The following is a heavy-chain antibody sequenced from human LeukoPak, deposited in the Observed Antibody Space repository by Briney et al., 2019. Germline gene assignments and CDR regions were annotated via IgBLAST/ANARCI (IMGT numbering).Heavy chain of an antibody. V-gene: IGHV4-30-4*01. CDR1: GGSITTGNFY. J-gene: IGHJ2*01. D-gene: IGHD4-17*01. CDR2: IYHSGSP. Sequence: KTSQTLSLTCAVSGGSITTGNFYWTWVRHPPGKGLEWIGHIYHSGSPNYNPSLKSRILLSVDTSKNQISLNLTSMTAADTAVYYRARGGVNTVTNGHSDLFARPTLLT. CDR3: ARGGVNTVTNGHSDL.